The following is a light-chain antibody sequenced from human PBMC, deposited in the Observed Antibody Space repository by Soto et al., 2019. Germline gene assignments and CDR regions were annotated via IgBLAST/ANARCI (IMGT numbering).Light chain of an antibody. V-gene: IGKV3-20*01. CDR2: AAS. CDR1: QSVSSAY. Sequence: EIGLTQSPGTLSLSPGERATLSCRASQSVSSAYVAWHQHKPGQPPTLLIYAASSRVTGIPDRFSGSGSGTAFTLTISRLEPDDFAVYYWQQYGSSSTWTFGPGTKVEIK. CDR3: QQYGSSSTWT. J-gene: IGKJ1*01.